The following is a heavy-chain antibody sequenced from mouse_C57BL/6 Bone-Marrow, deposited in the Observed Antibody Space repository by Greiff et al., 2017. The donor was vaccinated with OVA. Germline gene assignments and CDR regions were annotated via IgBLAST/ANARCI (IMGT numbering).Heavy chain of an antibody. CDR2: IDPENGDT. CDR3: TIDSSGYWFAY. D-gene: IGHD3-2*02. V-gene: IGHV14-4*01. Sequence: VQLQQSGAELVRPGASVKLSCTASGFNIKDAYMHWVKQRPEQGLEWIGWIDPENGDTEYASKFQGKATITADTSSNTAYLQLSSLTSEDTAVYYCTIDSSGYWFAYWGQGTLVTVSA. J-gene: IGHJ3*01. CDR1: GFNIKDAY.